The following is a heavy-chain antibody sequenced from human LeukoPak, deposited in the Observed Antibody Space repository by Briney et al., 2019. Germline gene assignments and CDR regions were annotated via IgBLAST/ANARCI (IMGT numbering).Heavy chain of an antibody. CDR3: AKGPDSSGYLIHH. CDR2: ISYDRSTT. D-gene: IGHD6-19*01. CDR1: GFTLIHSG. V-gene: IGHV3-30*18. Sequence: GRSLRLSPAAPGFTLIHSGMHGVPQGPRKELAWGAVISYDRSTTYYADPVQGRFTISKDNSKNTLYLEMSSLNAQDTAVYYCAKGPDSSGYLIHHWGQGTLVSVSS. J-gene: IGHJ1*01.